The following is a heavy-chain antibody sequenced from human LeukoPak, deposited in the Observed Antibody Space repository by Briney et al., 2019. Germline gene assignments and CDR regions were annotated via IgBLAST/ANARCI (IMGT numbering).Heavy chain of an antibody. D-gene: IGHD6-13*01. V-gene: IGHV3-13*01. Sequence: PGGSLRLSCVASGFTFSSYDMHWVRHVRGKGLEWVSAIPIIADIYYADSVKGRFTISRENAKNSLYLQMNSLSAGDTAVYYCERAFGAVAGYFDYWGQGTLVTVSS. CDR1: GFTFSSYD. CDR2: IPIIADI. CDR3: ERAFGAVAGYFDY. J-gene: IGHJ4*02.